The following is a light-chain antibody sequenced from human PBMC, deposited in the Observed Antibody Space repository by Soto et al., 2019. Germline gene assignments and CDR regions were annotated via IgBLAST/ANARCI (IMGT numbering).Light chain of an antibody. Sequence: EIVMTQSPATLSVSPGERATLSCRASQSISSDVAWYQQKPGQAPRLLIYGASIRATGVPATFSGSGSGTEFTLSISSLQSEDFATYYCQQYKSFWTFGQGTKWIS. CDR1: QSISSD. V-gene: IGKV3-15*01. CDR2: GAS. J-gene: IGKJ1*01. CDR3: QQYKSFWT.